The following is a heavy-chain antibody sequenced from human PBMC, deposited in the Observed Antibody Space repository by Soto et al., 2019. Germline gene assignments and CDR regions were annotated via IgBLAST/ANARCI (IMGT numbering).Heavy chain of an antibody. V-gene: IGHV4-31*03. J-gene: IGHJ6*02. CDR2: IYYSGST. D-gene: IGHD5-18*01. Sequence: SETLSLTCTVSGGSISSGGYYWSWIRQHPGKGLEWIGYIYYSGSTYYNPSLKSRVTISVDTSKNQFSLKLSSVTAADTAVYYFARDLGLPKKLAYYGMDVWGQGTTVTVSS. CDR1: GGSISSGGYY. CDR3: ARDLGLPKKLAYYGMDV.